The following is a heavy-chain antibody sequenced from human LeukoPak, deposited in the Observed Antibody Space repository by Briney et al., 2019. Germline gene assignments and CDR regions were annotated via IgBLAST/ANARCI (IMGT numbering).Heavy chain of an antibody. CDR2: ISYDGSNK. CDR1: GFTFSSYG. Sequence: PGGSLRLSCAASGFTFSSYGMHWVRQAPGKGLEWVAVISYDGSNKYYADSVKGRFTISRDNSKNTLYLQMNSLRAEDTAVYYCARVDTAMVYYYYGMDVWGQGTTVTVSS. D-gene: IGHD5-18*01. J-gene: IGHJ6*02. CDR3: ARVDTAMVYYYYGMDV. V-gene: IGHV3-30*03.